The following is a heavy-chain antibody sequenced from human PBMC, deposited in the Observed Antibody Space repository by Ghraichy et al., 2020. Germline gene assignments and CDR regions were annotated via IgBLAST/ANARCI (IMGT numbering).Heavy chain of an antibody. CDR2: ASYMSKWYK. D-gene: IGHD3-16*01. J-gene: IGHJ6*02. CDR3: VRGAHSYYAMDV. CDR1: GDSVSRISAA. Sequence: SQTLSLTCAISGDSVSRISAAWNWIRQSQSRGLEWLGRASYMSKWYKEYAESVKSRISINPDTSKNQLSLQLNSLTTEDSGVYYCVRGAHSYYAMDVWGQGSTVTVSS. V-gene: IGHV6-1*01.